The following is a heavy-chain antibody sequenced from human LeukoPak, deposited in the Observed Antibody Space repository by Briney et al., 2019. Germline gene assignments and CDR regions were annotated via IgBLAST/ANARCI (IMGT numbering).Heavy chain of an antibody. J-gene: IGHJ4*02. CDR2: ISYDGSNK. D-gene: IGHD4-23*01. Sequence: GGSLRLSCAASGFTFDDYAMHWVRQAPGKGLEWVAVISYDGSNKYYADSVKGRFTISRDNSKNTLYLQMNSLRAEDTAVYYCARDYGGSSPFDYWGQGTLVTVSS. CDR1: GFTFDDYA. V-gene: IGHV3-30*03. CDR3: ARDYGGSSPFDY.